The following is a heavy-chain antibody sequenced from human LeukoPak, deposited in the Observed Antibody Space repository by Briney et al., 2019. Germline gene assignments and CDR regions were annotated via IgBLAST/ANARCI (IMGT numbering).Heavy chain of an antibody. J-gene: IGHJ5*02. D-gene: IGHD3-22*01. Sequence: GSLRLSCAASGFTFSSYSMNWVRQPAGKGLEWIGRFYTSGSTNYNPSLKSRVTISVDTSKKQFSLKLSSVTAADTAVYYCAREKIGYYDGSGRGWFDPWGQGTLVTVSS. CDR1: GFTFSSYS. CDR2: FYTSGST. CDR3: AREKIGYYDGSGRGWFDP. V-gene: IGHV4-4*07.